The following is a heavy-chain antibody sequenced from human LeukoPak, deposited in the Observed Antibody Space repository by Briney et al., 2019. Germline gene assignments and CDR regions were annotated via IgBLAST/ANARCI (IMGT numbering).Heavy chain of an antibody. CDR2: IYHSGST. D-gene: IGHD6-6*01. V-gene: IGHV4-4*02. CDR1: GGSISSSNW. Sequence: SETLSLTCAVSGGSISSSNWWSWVRQPPGKGLEWIGEIYHSGSTNYNPSLKSRVTISVDKSKNQFSLKLSSVTAADTAVYYCARARGGAGIAARRRAYYMDVWGKGTTVTVSS. CDR3: ARARGGAGIAARRRAYYMDV. J-gene: IGHJ6*03.